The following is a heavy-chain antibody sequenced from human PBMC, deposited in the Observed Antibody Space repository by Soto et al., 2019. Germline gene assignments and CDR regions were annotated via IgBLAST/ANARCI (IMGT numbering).Heavy chain of an antibody. V-gene: IGHV1-18*01. CDR2: ISAYNGNT. Sequence: QVQLVQAGAEVKKPGASVKVSCKASGYTFTSYGISWVRQAPGQGLEWMGWISAYNGNTNYAQKLQGRVTMTTDTSTSTAYMELRSLRSDDTAVYYCARAQQSRDGYIFYPLPTDYWGQGTLVTVSS. D-gene: IGHD3-3*02. CDR1: GYTFTSYG. CDR3: ARAQQSRDGYIFYPLPTDY. J-gene: IGHJ4*02.